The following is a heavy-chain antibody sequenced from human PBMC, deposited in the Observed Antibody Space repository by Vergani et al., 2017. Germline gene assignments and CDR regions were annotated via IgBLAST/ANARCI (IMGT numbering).Heavy chain of an antibody. CDR2: FYTGGGT. Sequence: QVQLQESGPGLVRPSQTLSLTCTVSGGSISSGSYYWSWFRQPAGKGLEWIGRFYTGGGTSYNPSLKSLFTISVETSKNQFSLQLSSVTAADTSVDYCARDPLYSTTWPFLLLDMDVWGQGTTVTVSS. CDR3: ARDPLYSTTWPFLLLDMDV. J-gene: IGHJ6*02. V-gene: IGHV4-61*02. D-gene: IGHD6-13*01. CDR1: GGSISSGSYY.